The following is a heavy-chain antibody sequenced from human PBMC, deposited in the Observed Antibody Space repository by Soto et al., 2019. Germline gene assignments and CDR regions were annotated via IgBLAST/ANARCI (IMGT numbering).Heavy chain of an antibody. J-gene: IGHJ4*02. D-gene: IGHD3-22*01. V-gene: IGHV3-30-3*01. CDR1: GFTFSSYA. CDR2: ISYDGSNK. Sequence: LRLSCAASGFTFSSYAMHWVRQAPGKGLEWVAVISYDGSNKYYADSVKGRFTISRDNSKNTLYLQMNSLRAEDTAVYYCARDGYDSSGFYFFDSGGRETRVTVSS. CDR3: ARDGYDSSGFYFFDS.